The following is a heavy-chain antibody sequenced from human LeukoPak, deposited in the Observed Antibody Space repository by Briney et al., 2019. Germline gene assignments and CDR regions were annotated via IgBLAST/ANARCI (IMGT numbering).Heavy chain of an antibody. CDR1: GGSISSYY. CDR2: IYYSGST. V-gene: IGHV4-59*01. J-gene: IGHJ5*02. D-gene: IGHD3-10*01. CDR3: ARDLRRTMVRGRSGPFDP. Sequence: ASETLSLTCTVSGGSISSYYWSWIRQPPGKGLEWIGYIYYSGSTNYNPSLKSRVTISVDTSKNQFSLKLSSVTAADTAVYYCARDLRRTMVRGRSGPFDPWGQGTLVTVSS.